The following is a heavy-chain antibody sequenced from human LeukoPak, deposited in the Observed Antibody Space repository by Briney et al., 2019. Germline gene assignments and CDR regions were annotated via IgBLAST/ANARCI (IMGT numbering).Heavy chain of an antibody. CDR3: AKRVGSYHFDS. CDR2: INSDGSST. J-gene: IGHJ4*02. D-gene: IGHD3-16*02. CDR1: GFTFGNYW. V-gene: IGHV3-74*01. Sequence: GGSLRLSCAASGFTFGNYWMHWVRQAPGKGLVWVSRINSDGSSTSYADSVKGRFTISRDNSKNTLYLQMNSLRAEDTALYYCAKRVGSYHFDSWGQGTLATVSS.